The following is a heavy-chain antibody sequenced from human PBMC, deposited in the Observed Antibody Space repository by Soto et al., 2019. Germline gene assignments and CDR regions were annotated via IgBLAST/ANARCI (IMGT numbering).Heavy chain of an antibody. V-gene: IGHV1-69*01. D-gene: IGHD3-10*01. CDR3: GKQDTMARGYYYGMDV. J-gene: IGHJ6*02. Sequence: QVQLVQSGAEVKKPGSSVKVSCKASGGTFSSYAISWVRQAPGQGLEWMGGIIPIFGTANYAQKFQGRVTITADESTSTAYRERSSMGSEDTPVYYCGKQDTMARGYYYGMDVWGQGTTVTVSS. CDR2: IIPIFGTA. CDR1: GGTFSSYA.